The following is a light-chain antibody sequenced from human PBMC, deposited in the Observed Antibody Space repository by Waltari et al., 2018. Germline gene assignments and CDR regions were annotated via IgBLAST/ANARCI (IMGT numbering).Light chain of an antibody. CDR3: ATWDDRLTGVV. V-gene: IGLV1-44*01. CDR1: NSNIGSNV. J-gene: IGLJ2*01. Sequence: QSALTQPPSASGTPGQTVTIFCSGGNSNIGSNVVNWYQQVPGTAPKLLNYSTTYRPSGDPDRFSGSKSGTSASLAISGIQSDDEGDYYCATWDDRLTGVVFGGGTQVTVL. CDR2: STT.